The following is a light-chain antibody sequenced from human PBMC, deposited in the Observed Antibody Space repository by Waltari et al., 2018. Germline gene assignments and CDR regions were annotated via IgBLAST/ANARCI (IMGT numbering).Light chain of an antibody. CDR3: QQYGSSPRS. CDR1: QSVSSSY. Sequence: EIVLTQSPATLSLSPGERATLSCRASQSVSSSYLAWYQQKPGQAPRRLIYGESSRATGIPDRFSGSGSGTDFTLTISSLEPEDFAVYYCQQYGSSPRSFGQGTKVEIK. V-gene: IGKV3-20*01. J-gene: IGKJ1*01. CDR2: GES.